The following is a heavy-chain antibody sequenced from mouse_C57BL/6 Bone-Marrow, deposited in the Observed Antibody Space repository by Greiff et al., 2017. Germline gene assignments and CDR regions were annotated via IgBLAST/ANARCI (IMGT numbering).Heavy chain of an antibody. CDR1: GFSLTSYG. D-gene: IGHD2-3*01. CDR3: ARKGRWLPFAY. Sequence: VMLVESGPGLVQPSQSLSITCTVSGFSLTSYGVHWVRQSPGKGLEWLGVIWSGGSTDYNAAFISRLSISKDNSKSQVFFKMNSLQADDTAIYYCARKGRWLPFAYWGQGTLVTVAA. J-gene: IGHJ3*01. V-gene: IGHV2-2*01. CDR2: IWSGGST.